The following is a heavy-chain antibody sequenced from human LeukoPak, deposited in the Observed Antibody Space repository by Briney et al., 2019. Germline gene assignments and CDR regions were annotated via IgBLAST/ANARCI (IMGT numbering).Heavy chain of an antibody. CDR3: AREGGGSPRFDY. V-gene: IGHV1-2*02. J-gene: IGHJ4*02. D-gene: IGHD2-15*01. CDR1: GYTFTGYY. CDR2: INPNSGGT. Sequence: ASVKVSCKASGYTFTGYYIHWVRQAPGQGLEWMGWINPNSGGTNYAQKFQGRVTMTRDTSISTAYMELSRLRSDDTAVYYCAREGGGSPRFDYWGQGTLVTVSS.